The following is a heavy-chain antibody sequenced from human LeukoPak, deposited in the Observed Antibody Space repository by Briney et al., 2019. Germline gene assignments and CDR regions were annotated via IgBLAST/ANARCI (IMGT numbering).Heavy chain of an antibody. Sequence: GGSLRLSCVASGFTFSSYSMNWVRQAPGKGLEWVSYISSSSSTIYYADSVKGRFTISRDNAKNKLYLQMNSLRAEDTAVYYCARDPEAHYYYYMDVWGKGTTVTVSS. CDR1: GFTFSSYS. CDR3: ARDPEAHYYYYMDV. J-gene: IGHJ6*03. CDR2: ISSSSSTI. V-gene: IGHV3-48*01.